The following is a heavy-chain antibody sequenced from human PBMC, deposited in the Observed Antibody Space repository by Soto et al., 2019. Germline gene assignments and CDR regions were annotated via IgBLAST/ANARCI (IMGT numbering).Heavy chain of an antibody. V-gene: IGHV1-3*01. Sequence: ASVKVSCKASGYTFTSYAMHWVRQAPGQRLEWMGWINAGNGNTKYSQKFQGRVTITRDTSASTAYMELSSLRSEDTAVYYCARAFCSGGSCYSVENWFDPWGQGTLVTVSS. D-gene: IGHD2-15*01. CDR2: INAGNGNT. CDR3: ARAFCSGGSCYSVENWFDP. CDR1: GYTFTSYA. J-gene: IGHJ5*02.